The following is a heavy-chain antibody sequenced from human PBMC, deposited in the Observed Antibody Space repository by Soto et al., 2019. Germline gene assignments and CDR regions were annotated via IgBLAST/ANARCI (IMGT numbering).Heavy chain of an antibody. CDR1: GFTFSNYG. D-gene: IGHD3-16*01. CDR3: AKHDGGTPPDAFDA. Sequence: EVQLLESGGGLVQPGGSLRLSCGASGFTFSNYGMSWVRQAPGKGLEWVAAIGGSGGSTYYADSLKGRFTISRDKSKNTLNLQMKNLRVEDTAIYYCAKHDGGTPPDAFDAWGQGTMVTLAS. V-gene: IGHV3-23*01. CDR2: IGGSGGST. J-gene: IGHJ3*01.